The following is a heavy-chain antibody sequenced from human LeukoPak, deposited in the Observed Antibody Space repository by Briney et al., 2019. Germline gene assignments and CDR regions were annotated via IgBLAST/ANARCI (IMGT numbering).Heavy chain of an antibody. CDR2: ILGSGISS. CDR1: GFTFSSYG. CDR3: GTPQSPSRGFYMDV. J-gene: IGHJ6*03. Sequence: GGSLRLSCAASGFTFSSYGMNWVRQAPGKGLEWVAAILGSGISSYYADSVKGRFTISRDNSKNTLYLQMNSLRAEDTAVYYCGTPQSPSRGFYMDVWGKGTTVTVSS. V-gene: IGHV3-23*01.